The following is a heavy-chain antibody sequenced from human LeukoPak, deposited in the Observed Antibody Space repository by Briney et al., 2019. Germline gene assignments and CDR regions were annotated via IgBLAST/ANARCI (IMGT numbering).Heavy chain of an antibody. V-gene: IGHV3-23*01. Sequence: PGGSLRLSCAASGFSFSINAMTWVRQAPGRGLEWVSSIRPSGDNTYYGDSVKGRFTISRDNSKNTVYLQMNNMRVDDTAVYYCARVAGWHWFDPWGQGTLVTVSS. J-gene: IGHJ5*02. CDR2: IRPSGDNT. D-gene: IGHD6-19*01. CDR3: ARVAGWHWFDP. CDR1: GFSFSINA.